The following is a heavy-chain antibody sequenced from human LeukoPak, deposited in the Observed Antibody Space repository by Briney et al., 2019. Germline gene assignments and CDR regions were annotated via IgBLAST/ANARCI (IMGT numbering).Heavy chain of an antibody. CDR1: GGSISSGSYY. V-gene: IGHV4-61*02. Sequence: SETLSLTCTVSGGSISSGSYYWSWIRQPAGKGLEWIGRIYTSGSTNYNPSLKSRVTISVDTSKNHFSLKLSSVTAADTAVYYCARATTGGYYNCWGQGTLVTVSS. CDR3: ARATTGGYYNC. J-gene: IGHJ4*02. D-gene: IGHD3-22*01. CDR2: IYTSGST.